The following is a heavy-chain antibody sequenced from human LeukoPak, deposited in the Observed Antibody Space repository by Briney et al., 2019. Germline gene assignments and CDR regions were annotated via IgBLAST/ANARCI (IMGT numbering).Heavy chain of an antibody. CDR2: IYYSGST. D-gene: IGHD2-2*01. CDR3: AREIVVVPAAINYMDV. J-gene: IGHJ6*03. V-gene: IGHV4-59*01. Sequence: SETLSLACTVSGGSISSYYWSWIRQPPGKGLEWIGYIYYSGSTNYNPSLKSRVTISVDTSKNQFSLKLSSVTAADTAVYYCAREIVVVPAAINYMDVWGKGTTVTVSS. CDR1: GGSISSYY.